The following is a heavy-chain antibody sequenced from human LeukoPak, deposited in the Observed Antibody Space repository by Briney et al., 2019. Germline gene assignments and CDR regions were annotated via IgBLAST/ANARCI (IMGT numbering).Heavy chain of an antibody. D-gene: IGHD5-18*01. Sequence: PSETLSLTCAVYGGSSSGYYWSLIRQPPGKGLEWIGEINYSGSTNYNPSLKSRVTISVDTSKNQFSLKLSSVTAADTAVYYCARAMGPPNTGRGKAFDIWGQGTMVTVSS. J-gene: IGHJ3*02. CDR2: INYSGST. CDR1: GGSSSGYY. CDR3: ARAMGPPNTGRGKAFDI. V-gene: IGHV4-34*01.